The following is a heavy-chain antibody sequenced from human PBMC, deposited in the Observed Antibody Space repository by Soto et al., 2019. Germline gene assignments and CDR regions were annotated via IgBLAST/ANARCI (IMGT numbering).Heavy chain of an antibody. CDR2: IKQDGSEK. J-gene: IGHJ6*03. Sequence: LRLSCAASGFTFSSYWMSWVRQAPGKGLEWVANIKQDGSEKYYVDSVKGRFTISRDNAKISLYLQMNSLRAEDTAVYYCARARKLPSSYYYYYMDVWGKGTTVTVSS. CDR1: GFTFSSYW. D-gene: IGHD1-1*01. CDR3: ARARKLPSSYYYYYMDV. V-gene: IGHV3-7*01.